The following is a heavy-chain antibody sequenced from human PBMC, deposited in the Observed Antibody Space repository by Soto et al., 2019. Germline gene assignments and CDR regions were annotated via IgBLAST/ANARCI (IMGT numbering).Heavy chain of an antibody. CDR3: ARWESRYGTNYFDY. CDR1: GGSISSSSYY. V-gene: IGHV4-39*01. Sequence: SETLSLACTVSGGSISSSSYYWGWIRQPPGKGLEWIGSIYYSGSTYYNPSLKSRVTISVDTSKNQFSLKLSSVTAADTAVYYCARWESRYGTNYFDYWGQGTLVTVSS. J-gene: IGHJ4*02. D-gene: IGHD5-18*01. CDR2: IYYSGST.